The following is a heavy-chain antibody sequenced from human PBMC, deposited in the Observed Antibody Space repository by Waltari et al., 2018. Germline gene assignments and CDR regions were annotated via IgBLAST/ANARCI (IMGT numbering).Heavy chain of an antibody. V-gene: IGHV4-61*02. D-gene: IGHD6-19*01. CDR2: IYTSGST. CDR3: ARGRPVAGTFYFDY. J-gene: IGHJ4*02. CDR1: GGSISSGSYY. Sequence: QVQLQESGPGLVKPSQTLSLTCTVSGGSISSGSYYWSWLRQPAGKGLEWIGRIYTSGSTNYNPSLKSRVTISVDTSKNQFSLKLSSVTAADTAVYYCARGRPVAGTFYFDYWGQGTLVTVSS.